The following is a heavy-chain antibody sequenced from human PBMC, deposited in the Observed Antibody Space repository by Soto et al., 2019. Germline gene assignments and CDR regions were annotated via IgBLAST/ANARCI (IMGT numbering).Heavy chain of an antibody. Sequence: GASVKVSCKASGGTFSSYAISWVRQAPGQGLEWMGGIIPIFGTANYAQKFQGRVTITADESTSTAYMELSSLRSEDTAVYYCARSLYCSSTSCYVNDYYYGMDVWGQGTTVTVSS. CDR3: ARSLYCSSTSCYVNDYYYGMDV. CDR2: IIPIFGTA. CDR1: GGTFSSYA. D-gene: IGHD2-2*01. V-gene: IGHV1-69*13. J-gene: IGHJ6*02.